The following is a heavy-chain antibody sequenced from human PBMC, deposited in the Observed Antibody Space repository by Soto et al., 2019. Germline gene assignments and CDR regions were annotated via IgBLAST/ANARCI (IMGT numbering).Heavy chain of an antibody. CDR1: GYTFTNYY. Sequence: ASVKVSCKASGYTFTNYYMHWVRQAPGQGLEWMGIINPSGGSTSYAQKFQGRVTMTRDTSTSTVYMELSSLRSEDTAVYYCAREDGHLRYFDWLLSQPYYYYGMDVWGQGTTVTVSS. D-gene: IGHD3-9*01. CDR2: INPSGGST. V-gene: IGHV1-46*01. J-gene: IGHJ6*02. CDR3: AREDGHLRYFDWLLSQPYYYYGMDV.